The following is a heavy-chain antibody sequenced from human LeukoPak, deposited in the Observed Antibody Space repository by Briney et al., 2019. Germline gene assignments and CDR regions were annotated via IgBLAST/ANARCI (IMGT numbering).Heavy chain of an antibody. CDR1: GGSISSSSYY. CDR3: ARVDYVLLWFGESAYNAFDI. J-gene: IGHJ3*02. D-gene: IGHD3-10*01. CDR2: IYYSGST. Sequence: SETLSLTCTVSGGSISSSSYYWGWIRQPPGKGLEWIGSIYYSGSTNYNPSLKSRVTISVDTSKNQFSLKLSSVTAADTAVYYCARVDYVLLWFGESAYNAFDIRGQGTMVTVSS. V-gene: IGHV4-39*07.